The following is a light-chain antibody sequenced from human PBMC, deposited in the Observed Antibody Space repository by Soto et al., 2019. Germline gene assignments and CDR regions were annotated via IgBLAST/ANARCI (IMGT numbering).Light chain of an antibody. Sequence: EIVMTQSPATLSVSPGEIASLSFSASQSVSDNLALYQHKPGQAPRLLVYGATARATGVPARFSGSGSGTEFTLTISSLQSEDFAVYYCQQYNNWPPITFGQGTRLEIK. V-gene: IGKV3-15*01. CDR1: QSVSDN. CDR2: GAT. CDR3: QQYNNWPPIT. J-gene: IGKJ5*01.